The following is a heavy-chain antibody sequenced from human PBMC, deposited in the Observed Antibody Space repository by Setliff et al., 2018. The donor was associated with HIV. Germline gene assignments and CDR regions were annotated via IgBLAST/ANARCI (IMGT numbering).Heavy chain of an antibody. CDR3: ARRGRDGVLIVFATGFDP. J-gene: IGHJ5*02. D-gene: IGHD2-8*01. CDR2: IFYTGNT. V-gene: IGHV4-38-2*01. CDR1: GYSISSGYF. Sequence: PSETLSLTCVVSGYSISSGYFWGWIRQPPGKGLEWIGDIFYTGNTYYNPSLKSRVAISVDTSENQFSLKLNSVTAADTAVYYCARRGRDGVLIVFATGFDPWGQGTLVTVSS.